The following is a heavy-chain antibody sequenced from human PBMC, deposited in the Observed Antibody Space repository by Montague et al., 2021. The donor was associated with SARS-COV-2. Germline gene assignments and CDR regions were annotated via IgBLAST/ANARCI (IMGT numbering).Heavy chain of an antibody. CDR2: IHYSGT. Sequence: SETLSLTCTVSGGSISDSNYLWGWIRQPPGKGLEWIGDIHYSGTYYNPSLRSRVTMSRDLSGNQFSLRLRSVTAADTALYYCARSLISASGTGSNFDSWGQGTLVAVSS. CDR3: ARSLISASGTGSNFDS. J-gene: IGHJ4*02. D-gene: IGHD6-13*01. CDR1: GGSISDSNYL. V-gene: IGHV4-39*07.